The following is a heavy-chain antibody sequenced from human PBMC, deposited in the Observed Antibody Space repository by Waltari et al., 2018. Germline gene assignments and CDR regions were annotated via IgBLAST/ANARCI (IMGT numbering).Heavy chain of an antibody. Sequence: QVQLVQSGAEVKKPGASVKVSCKASGYTFTSYGISWVRQAPGQGLEWMGWISAYNGNTNYAQKLQGRVTMTTDTSTSTAYMELRSLRSDDTAVYYCARDHRGYYYDSSGYYYVTPFDYWGQGTLVTVSS. V-gene: IGHV1-18*01. J-gene: IGHJ4*02. D-gene: IGHD3-22*01. CDR2: ISAYNGNT. CDR1: GYTFTSYG. CDR3: ARDHRGYYYDSSGYYYVTPFDY.